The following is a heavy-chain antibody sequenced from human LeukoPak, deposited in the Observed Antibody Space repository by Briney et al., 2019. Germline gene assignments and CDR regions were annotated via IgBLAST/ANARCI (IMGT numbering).Heavy chain of an antibody. V-gene: IGHV3-33*08. CDR3: ARGGSCGGDCFYYGMDV. CDR2: LRYGSSHL. CDR1: GFLFSSYG. Sequence: GGSLRLFCAASGFLFSSYGMHWVRQTPGKGLEWVAILRYGSSHLHYAASVRGRFTSSRDNSKNTLDLQMDRLRAEDTAIYYCARGGSCGGDCFYYGMDVWGHGTTVIVSS. D-gene: IGHD2-21*02. J-gene: IGHJ6*02.